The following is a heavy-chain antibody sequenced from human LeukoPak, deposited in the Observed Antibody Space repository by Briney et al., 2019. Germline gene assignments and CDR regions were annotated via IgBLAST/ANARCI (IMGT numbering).Heavy chain of an antibody. J-gene: IGHJ4*02. CDR1: GFTFSTYD. CDR3: TRDYWGSLEY. Sequence: GGSLRLSCAASGFTFSTYDMHWVRQAPGQGLVWVSRINPDGSSITYADSVKGRFTISRDNAKNTVYLQMNRLRAEDTAIYYCTRDYWGSLEYWGQGTLVTVSS. CDR2: INPDGSSI. D-gene: IGHD7-27*01. V-gene: IGHV3-74*01.